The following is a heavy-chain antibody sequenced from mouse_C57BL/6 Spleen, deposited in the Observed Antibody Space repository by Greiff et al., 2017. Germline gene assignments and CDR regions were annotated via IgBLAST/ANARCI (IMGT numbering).Heavy chain of an antibody. V-gene: IGHV14-1*01. CDR3: TTGVYYDYDVLAY. CDR1: GFNIKDYY. Sequence: EVQLQQSGAELVRPGASVKLSCTASGFNIKDYYMHWVKQRPEQGLEWIGRIDPEDGDTEYAPKFQGKATMTADTSSNTAYLQLSSLTSEDTAVYYCTTGVYYDYDVLAYWGQGTLVTVSA. D-gene: IGHD2-4*01. CDR2: IDPEDGDT. J-gene: IGHJ3*01.